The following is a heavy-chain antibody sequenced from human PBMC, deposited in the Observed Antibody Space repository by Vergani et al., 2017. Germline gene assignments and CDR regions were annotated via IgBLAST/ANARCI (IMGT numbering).Heavy chain of an antibody. CDR2: IDRNYGVK. V-gene: IGHV3-9*01. CDR1: GFTFQAFA. J-gene: IGHJ2*01. CDR3: VKDNDYDADGPFDL. D-gene: IGHD3-16*01. Sequence: VEAGGGLVQPGGSLRLSCTASGFTFQAFAFHWVRQASGRGLEWVSGIDRNYGVKNGNSFEGRFSISRDNAKKAVFLQMNNLIHEDTALYFCVKDNDYDADGPFDLWGRGTLVTVSS.